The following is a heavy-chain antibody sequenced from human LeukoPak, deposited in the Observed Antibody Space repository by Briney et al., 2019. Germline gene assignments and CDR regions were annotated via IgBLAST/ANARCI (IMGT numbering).Heavy chain of an antibody. CDR3: ASDPTGDQFDY. CDR1: GGSISTFY. Sequence: SETLSLTCTVSGGSISTFYWNWLRQPPGKGLEWIGHIYYSGSTNYNPSLKSRVTISVDTSKNQFSLKLSSVTAADTAVYYCASDPTGDQFDYWGQGTLVTVSS. CDR2: IYYSGST. V-gene: IGHV4-59*12. J-gene: IGHJ4*02. D-gene: IGHD3-10*01.